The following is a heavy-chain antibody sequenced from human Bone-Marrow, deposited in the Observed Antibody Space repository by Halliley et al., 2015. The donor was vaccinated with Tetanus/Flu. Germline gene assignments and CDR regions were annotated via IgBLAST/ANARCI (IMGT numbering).Heavy chain of an antibody. CDR3: AKANYPFYYNLNV. V-gene: IGHV3-43*02. J-gene: IGHJ6*02. CDR2: ISGDGTTT. Sequence: VSLISGDGTTTYYADSVKGRFTISRDNSKNSLYLQMNSLRTEDTALNYCAKANYPFYYNLNVWGQGTTVTVSS.